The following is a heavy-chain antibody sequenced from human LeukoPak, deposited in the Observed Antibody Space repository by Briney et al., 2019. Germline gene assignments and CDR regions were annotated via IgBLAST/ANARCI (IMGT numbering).Heavy chain of an antibody. V-gene: IGHV4-59*08. CDR3: ARRIPASGVRDV. J-gene: IGHJ6*02. D-gene: IGHD3-10*01. CDR1: GASISSYH. Sequence: PSETLSLTCTVSGASISSYHWSWIRQPPGKGLEWIGDLFNSGGTSYNASLKSRVTVSVDTSKQHVSLKVTSVTAADTAVYYCARRIPASGVRDVWGQGTTVTVPS. CDR2: LFNSGGT.